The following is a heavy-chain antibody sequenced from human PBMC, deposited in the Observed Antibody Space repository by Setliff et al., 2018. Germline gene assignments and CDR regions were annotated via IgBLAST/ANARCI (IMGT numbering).Heavy chain of an antibody. J-gene: IGHJ5*02. CDR3: VTAASARSRWYDMGWFDP. CDR2: FYTSGIT. D-gene: IGHD3-22*01. Sequence: SETLSLTCTVSGASISSGGYYWTWIRPPAGKGLEWIGHFYTSGITSYNPSLKSRVTISVDTSKNQFSLKLSSVTAADTAVYYCVTAASARSRWYDMGWFDPWGQGTLVTVSS. CDR1: GASISSGGYY. V-gene: IGHV4-61*09.